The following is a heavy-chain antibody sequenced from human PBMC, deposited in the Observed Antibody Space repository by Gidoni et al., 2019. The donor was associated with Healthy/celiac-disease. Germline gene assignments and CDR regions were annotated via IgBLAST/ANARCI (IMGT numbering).Heavy chain of an antibody. Sequence: QVQLVESGGGVVQPGRSLRLSCAASGFTFSSSAMHWVRQAPGKGLEWVAVISYDGSNKYYADSVKGRFTISRDNSKNTLYLQMNSLRAEDTAVYYCARDGDIVVVPAARGEENAFDIWGQGTMVTVSS. CDR3: ARDGDIVVVPAARGEENAFDI. D-gene: IGHD2-2*01. J-gene: IGHJ3*02. CDR2: ISYDGSNK. V-gene: IGHV3-30-3*01. CDR1: GFTFSSSA.